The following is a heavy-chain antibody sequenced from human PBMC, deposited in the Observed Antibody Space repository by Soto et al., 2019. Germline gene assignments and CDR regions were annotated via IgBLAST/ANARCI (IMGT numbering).Heavy chain of an antibody. V-gene: IGHV2-5*02. J-gene: IGHJ5*02. CDR2: IFWDDNK. D-gene: IGHD1-26*01. CDR3: AHRPGSGSYYPS. Sequence: SGPTLVNPTETLTLTCTFSGFSLSANGVGVVWFRQPPGKALEWLAVIFWDDNKRYSPSLKSRLTITKDTSKNQVVLRMTNVDPVDTATYFCAHRPGSGSYYPSWGQGTLVTVSS. CDR1: GFSLSANGVG.